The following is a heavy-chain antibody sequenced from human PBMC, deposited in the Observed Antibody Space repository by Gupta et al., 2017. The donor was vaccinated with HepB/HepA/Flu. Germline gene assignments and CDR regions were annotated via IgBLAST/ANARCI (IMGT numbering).Heavy chain of an antibody. V-gene: IGHV1-46*01. Sequence: QVQLVQSETEVKEPGASVKVSCKASGYTLINHYIHWVRQAPGQGLEWMGIISPSGGSTTYAQRFQGRITLTSDTPTNTIYMQLSSLTSEDTALYYWAREALRAPDFDYWGQGTLVTVSS. D-gene: IGHD1-26*01. CDR3: AREALRAPDFDY. J-gene: IGHJ4*02. CDR1: GYTLINHY. CDR2: ISPSGGST.